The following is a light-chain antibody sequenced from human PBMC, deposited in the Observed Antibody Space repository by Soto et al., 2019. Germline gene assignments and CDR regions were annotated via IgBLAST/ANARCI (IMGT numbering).Light chain of an antibody. V-gene: IGKV3-20*01. CDR1: QSVRNSY. J-gene: IGKJ2*01. CDR2: GAS. CDR3: QQYGSSPYT. Sequence: EILLTQSPGTLSLSPGERATLSCRASQSVRNSYLAWYQQKPGQAPRLLIYGASGRSTGIPDRFSGSGSGTDFTLTISRLEPEDCAVYYCQQYGSSPYTFGQGTNLEI.